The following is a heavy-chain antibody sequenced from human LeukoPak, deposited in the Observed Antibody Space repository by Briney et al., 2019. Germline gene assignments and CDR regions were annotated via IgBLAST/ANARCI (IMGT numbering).Heavy chain of an antibody. CDR3: AREIRLDYYDSSGYYYRDAFDI. V-gene: IGHV4-59*01. Sequence: KPSETLSLTCTVSGGSIGSYYWSWIRQPPGKGLEWIGYIYYSGSTNYNPSLKSRVTISVDTSKNQFSLKLSSVTAADTAVYYCAREIRLDYYDSSGYYYRDAFDIWGQGTMVTVSS. D-gene: IGHD3-22*01. CDR2: IYYSGST. CDR1: GGSIGSYY. J-gene: IGHJ3*02.